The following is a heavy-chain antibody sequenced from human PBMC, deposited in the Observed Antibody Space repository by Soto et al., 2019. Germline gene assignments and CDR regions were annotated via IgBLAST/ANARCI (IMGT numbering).Heavy chain of an antibody. J-gene: IGHJ4*02. V-gene: IGHV1-69*13. D-gene: IGHD4-4*01. CDR1: GGTFSSYA. CDR2: IIPIFGTA. CDR3: ASSRSDYSNFDY. Sequence: VASVKVSCKASGGTFSSYAISWVRQAPGQGLEWMGGIIPIFGTANYAQKFQGRVTITADESTSTAYMELSSLRSEDTAVYYCASSRSDYSNFDYWGQGTLVTVSS.